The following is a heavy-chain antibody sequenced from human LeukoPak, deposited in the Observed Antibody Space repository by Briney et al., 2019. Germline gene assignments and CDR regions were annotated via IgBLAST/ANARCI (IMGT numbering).Heavy chain of an antibody. CDR2: IWYDGSNK. CDR1: GFTFSSYG. Sequence: PGGSLRLSCAASGFTFSSYGMHWVRQAPGKGLEWVAVIWYDGSNKYYADSVKGRFTISRDNSKNTLYLQMNSLRAEDTAVYYCARGFIAAAGENYYFDYWGQGTLVTVSS. J-gene: IGHJ4*02. CDR3: ARGFIAAAGENYYFDY. V-gene: IGHV3-33*01. D-gene: IGHD6-13*01.